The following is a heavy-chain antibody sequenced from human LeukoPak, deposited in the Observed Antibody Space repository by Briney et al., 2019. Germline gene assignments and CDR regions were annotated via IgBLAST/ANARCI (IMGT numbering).Heavy chain of an antibody. V-gene: IGHV3-33*01. J-gene: IGHJ5*02. CDR3: ARTGWDPGYCSSTSCFWGMSWFDP. CDR1: GFTFSSYG. D-gene: IGHD2-2*01. Sequence: GGSLRLSCAASGFTFSSYGMHWVRQAPGKGLEWVAVIWHDGSNKYYADSVKGRFTISRDNSKNTLYLQMNSLRAEDTAVYYCARTGWDPGYCSSTSCFWGMSWFDPWGQGTLVTVSS. CDR2: IWHDGSNK.